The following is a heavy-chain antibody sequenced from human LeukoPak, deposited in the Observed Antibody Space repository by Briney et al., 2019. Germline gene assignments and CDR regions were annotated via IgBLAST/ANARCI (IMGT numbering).Heavy chain of an antibody. J-gene: IGHJ6*02. CDR3: ASAILTGLKYYYYGMDV. D-gene: IGHD3-9*01. Sequence: GASVKVTCKASGYTFTSYGISWVRQAPGQGLEWMGWISAYNGNTNYAQKLQGRVTMTTDTSTSTAYMELRSLRSDDTAVYYCASAILTGLKYYYYGMDVWGQGTTVTVSS. CDR2: ISAYNGNT. V-gene: IGHV1-18*01. CDR1: GYTFTSYG.